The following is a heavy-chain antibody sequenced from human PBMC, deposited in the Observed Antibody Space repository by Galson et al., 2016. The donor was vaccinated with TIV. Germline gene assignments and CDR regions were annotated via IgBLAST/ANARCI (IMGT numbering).Heavy chain of an antibody. Sequence: SLRLSCAASGFTVSNNYMSWVRQAPVKGLEWVSLIYSGGKTFYAASVKGRFTISRDNSKNTVYLQMNSLRVEDTAVYYCARDRHGTNGVCYGLWGQGTLVTVSS. D-gene: IGHD2-8*01. V-gene: IGHV3-53*01. J-gene: IGHJ4*02. CDR1: GFTVSNNY. CDR2: IYSGGKT. CDR3: ARDRHGTNGVCYGL.